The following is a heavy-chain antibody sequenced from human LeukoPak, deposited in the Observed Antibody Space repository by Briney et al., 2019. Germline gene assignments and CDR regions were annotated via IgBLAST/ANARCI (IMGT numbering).Heavy chain of an antibody. CDR2: IYYSGST. D-gene: IGHD3-10*01. CDR1: GGSTSSIIYY. J-gene: IGHJ4*02. CDR3: ARHSRSIDYGSGSYTWDY. V-gene: IGHV4-39*01. Sequence: PSETLSLTCTVSGGSTSSIIYYWGWIRQPPGKGLEWIGTIYYSGSTYYNVSLKSRVTISVDTSRNQFSLKLSSVTAADTAVYYCARHSRSIDYGSGSYTWDYWGQGTLVTVSS.